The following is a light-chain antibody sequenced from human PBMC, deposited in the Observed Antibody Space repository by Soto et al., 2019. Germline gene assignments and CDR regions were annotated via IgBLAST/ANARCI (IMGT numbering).Light chain of an antibody. V-gene: IGLV2-14*01. Sequence: QPALTQPASVSGSPGQSITISCTGTSSDVDTYNYVSWYQQYPGKAPKLMIHDVSNRPSGVSNRFSGSKSGNTASLTISGLQAEDEADYYCSSYTSSNTLGVFGGGTKLTVL. CDR2: DVS. J-gene: IGLJ2*01. CDR3: SSYTSSNTLGV. CDR1: SSDVDTYNY.